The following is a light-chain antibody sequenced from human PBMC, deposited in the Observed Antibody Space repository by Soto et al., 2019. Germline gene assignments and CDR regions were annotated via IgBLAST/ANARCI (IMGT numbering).Light chain of an antibody. CDR1: QSINSY. V-gene: IGKV1-39*01. CDR3: QQSYSSPWT. J-gene: IGKJ1*01. CDR2: AAS. Sequence: DLQMTQSPSSLSASVGDRVTITCRASQSINSYLNWYQQKPGKAPKFLIYAASSLQSVVPSRFSGSGSGTDFTLTISSLQSEDCATYYCQQSYSSPWTFGQGTKVEI.